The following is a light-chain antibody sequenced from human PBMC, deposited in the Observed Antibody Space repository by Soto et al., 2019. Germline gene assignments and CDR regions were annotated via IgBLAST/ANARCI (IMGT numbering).Light chain of an antibody. CDR3: NSYAGGSSPYV. Sequence: SSLPQPPSASGSPGQSVTISCPGTSNDVGGYNYVSWYQQHPGRAPKLIIYEVTQRPSGVPDRFSGSKSGNTASLTVSGLQAEDEADYYCNSYAGGSSPYVFGTGTKVTV. CDR1: SNDVGGYNY. V-gene: IGLV2-8*01. J-gene: IGLJ1*01. CDR2: EVT.